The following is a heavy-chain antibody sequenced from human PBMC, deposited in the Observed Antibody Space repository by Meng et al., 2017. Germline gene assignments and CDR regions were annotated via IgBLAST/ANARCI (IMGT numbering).Heavy chain of an antibody. J-gene: IGHJ3*02. V-gene: IGHV1-18*01. CDR2: ISAYNGNT. CDR1: GYTFTSYG. D-gene: IGHD3-16*02. Sequence: ASVKVSCKASGYTFTSYGISWVRQAPGQGLEWMGWISAYNGNTNYAQKLQGRVTMTTDTSTSTAYMGLRSLRSDDTAVYYCARDWGLYDYVWGSYRYGAFDIWGQGTRVT. CDR3: ARDWGLYDYVWGSYRYGAFDI.